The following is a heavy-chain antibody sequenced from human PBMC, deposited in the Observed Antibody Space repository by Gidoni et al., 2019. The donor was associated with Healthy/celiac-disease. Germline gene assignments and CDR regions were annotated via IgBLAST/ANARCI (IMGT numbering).Heavy chain of an antibody. Sequence: ESLKISCKGSEYSFTSYWIGWVRQMPGKGLEWIGSIYPGDSDTRYSPSFQGQVSISAEKSISTAYLQWSSLKASDTAMYYCARARRGYYYDAFDIWGQGTMVTVSS. D-gene: IGHD3-22*01. CDR3: ARARRGYYYDAFDI. J-gene: IGHJ3*02. CDR1: EYSFTSYW. V-gene: IGHV5-51*01. CDR2: IYPGDSDT.